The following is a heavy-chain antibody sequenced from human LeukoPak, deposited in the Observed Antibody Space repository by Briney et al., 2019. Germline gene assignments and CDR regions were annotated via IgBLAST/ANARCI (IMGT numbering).Heavy chain of an antibody. CDR3: ARDPYGDTHFDY. D-gene: IGHD4-17*01. V-gene: IGHV4-4*07. J-gene: IGHJ4*02. Sequence: SQTLSPTCTVSGGSISSYYWIWIRQPAGKGLEWIGRIYTSGSTNYNPSLESRVTMSVDTSKNQFSLKLSSVTAADTAVYYCARDPYGDTHFDYWGQGTLVTVSS. CDR2: IYTSGST. CDR1: GGSISSYY.